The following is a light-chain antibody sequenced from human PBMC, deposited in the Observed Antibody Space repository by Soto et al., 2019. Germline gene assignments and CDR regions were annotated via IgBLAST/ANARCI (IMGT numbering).Light chain of an antibody. V-gene: IGKV3-11*01. J-gene: IGKJ4*01. CDR1: QSVSSY. Sequence: EIVLTQFPGTLSLSPGERATLSCRASQSVSSYLAWYQQKPGQAPRLLIYDASNRATGIPARFSGCGSGTDFTLTISRLEPEDFAVYYCQQFSSYPLTFGGGTKVDIK. CDR3: QQFSSYPLT. CDR2: DAS.